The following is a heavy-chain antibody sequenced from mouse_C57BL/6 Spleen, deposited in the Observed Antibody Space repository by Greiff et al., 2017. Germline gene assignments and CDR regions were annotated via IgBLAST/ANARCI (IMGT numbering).Heavy chain of an antibody. V-gene: IGHV5-16*01. CDR1: GFTFSDYY. CDR3: ARDPREGAMDY. Sequence: EVKVVESEGGLVQPGSSMKLSCTASGFTFSDYYMAWVRQVPEKGLEWVANINYDGSSTYYLDSLKSRFIISRDNAKNILYLQMSSLKSEDTATYYCARDPREGAMDYWGQGTSVTVSS. CDR2: INYDGSST. J-gene: IGHJ4*01.